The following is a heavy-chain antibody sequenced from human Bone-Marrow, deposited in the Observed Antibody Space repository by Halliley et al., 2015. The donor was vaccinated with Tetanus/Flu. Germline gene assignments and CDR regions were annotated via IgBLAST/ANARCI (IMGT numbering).Heavy chain of an antibody. J-gene: IGHJ4*02. CDR2: VNNNGGSS. CDR1: GFTFSSFP. CDR3: AKGVILIGVVTHFDY. V-gene: IGHV3-23*01. Sequence: SLRLSCAASGFTFSSFPMSWVRQAPGEGLEWVSGVNNNGGSSYYADSVRGRFTISRDNSKKMLYLQMNSLTAEDTAVYYCAKGVILIGVVTHFDYWGQGTLVTVSS. D-gene: IGHD3-3*01.